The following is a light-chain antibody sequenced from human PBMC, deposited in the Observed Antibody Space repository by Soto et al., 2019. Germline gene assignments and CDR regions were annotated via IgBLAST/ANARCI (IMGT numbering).Light chain of an antibody. CDR1: SANIGSTY. V-gene: IGLV1-47*01. Sequence: QSVLTQPPSASGTPGPRVTISCSGSSANIGSTYVYWYQQLPGTAPKLLIYRNNQRPSGGPDRFSGSKSGTSASLAISGLRSEDEADYYCAAWDDSLSGGVFGGGTKLTVL. J-gene: IGLJ2*01. CDR3: AAWDDSLSGGV. CDR2: RNN.